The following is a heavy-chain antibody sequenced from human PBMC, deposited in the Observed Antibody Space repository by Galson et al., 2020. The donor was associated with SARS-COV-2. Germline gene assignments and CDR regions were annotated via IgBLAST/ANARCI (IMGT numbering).Heavy chain of an antibody. Sequence: GGSLRLSCAASGFAFNTYGMHWVRQSPGKGLEWVAVTWYDGNYKFYAESVRGRFTISRDNSKNTLYLQMNSLRAEDMAVYYCARQEKMVWGGYLFDSWGQGTLVTVSS. CDR3: ARQEKMVWGGYLFDS. CDR1: GFAFNTYG. J-gene: IGHJ4*02. CDR2: TWYDGNYK. D-gene: IGHD3-10*01. V-gene: IGHV3-33*01.